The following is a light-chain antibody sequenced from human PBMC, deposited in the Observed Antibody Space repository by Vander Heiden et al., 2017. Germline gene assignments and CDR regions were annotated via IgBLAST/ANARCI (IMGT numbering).Light chain of an antibody. CDR2: DAS. CDR3: QQRSNRPET. CDR1: QRVSSY. Sequence: IVLTQSPATLSLSPGDRATLSCRASQRVSSYLAWYQQKPGQAPRLLIYDASNRDTGIPARFSGSGSGTDFTLTISSLEPEDFASYYCQQRSNRPETFGQGTKLEIK. V-gene: IGKV3-11*01. J-gene: IGKJ2*01.